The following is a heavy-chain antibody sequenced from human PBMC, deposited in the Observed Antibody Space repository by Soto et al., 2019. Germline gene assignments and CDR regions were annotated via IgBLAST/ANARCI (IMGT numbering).Heavy chain of an antibody. J-gene: IGHJ4*02. CDR1: GFTFSSYA. CDR2: ISGSGGST. CDR3: AKWVTVEMATIYFDY. D-gene: IGHD5-12*01. V-gene: IGHV3-23*01. Sequence: GGSLRLSCAASGFTFSSYAMSWVRQAPGKGLEWVSAISGSGGSTYYADSVKGRFTISRDNSKNTLYLQMNSLRAEDTAVYYCAKWVTVEMATIYFDYWGQGTLVTVSS.